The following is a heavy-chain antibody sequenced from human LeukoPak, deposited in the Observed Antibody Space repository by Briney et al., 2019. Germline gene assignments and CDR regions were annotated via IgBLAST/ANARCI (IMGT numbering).Heavy chain of an antibody. CDR3: AGYAGSLEILDY. CDR1: GFTFSSYG. CDR2: IRYDGSNK. V-gene: IGHV3-30*02. J-gene: IGHJ4*02. D-gene: IGHD3-3*01. Sequence: GGSLRLSCAASGFTFSSYGMHWVRQAPGKGLEWVAFIRYDGSNKYYADSVKGRFTISRDNSKNTLYLQMNSLRAEDTAVYYCAGYAGSLEILDYWGQGTLVTVSS.